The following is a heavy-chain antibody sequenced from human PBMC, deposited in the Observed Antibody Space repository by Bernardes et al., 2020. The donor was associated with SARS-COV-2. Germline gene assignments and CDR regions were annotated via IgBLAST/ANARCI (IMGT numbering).Heavy chain of an antibody. Sequence: VGSLSLSCAPSGFTFSSYAMSWVRQAPGKGLEWVSSISSGNSYIYYADSVKGRFTISRDNAKNSLYLQMNSLRAEDTAVYYCAKVTHGFLQHLSMGYYGLDVWGQGTTVTVSS. J-gene: IGHJ6*02. V-gene: IGHV3-21*04. CDR3: AKVTHGFLQHLSMGYYGLDV. CDR1: GFTFSSYA. D-gene: IGHD6-13*01. CDR2: ISSGNSYI.